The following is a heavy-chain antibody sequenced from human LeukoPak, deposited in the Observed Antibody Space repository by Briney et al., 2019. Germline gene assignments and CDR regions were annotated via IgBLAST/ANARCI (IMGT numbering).Heavy chain of an antibody. CDR2: IYTTGKT. J-gene: IGHJ4*02. CDR3: ARHGYTASHYFLDF. D-gene: IGHD3-16*01. Sequence: SETLSLTCTVSSGSINSYYWGWVRQPAGRGLEWIGRIYTTGKTDYNPSLKSRLTMSVDTSKRQFSRNLRSVTAADTAIYYCARHGYTASHYFLDFWSQGTLVTVSS. V-gene: IGHV4-4*07. CDR1: SGSINSYY.